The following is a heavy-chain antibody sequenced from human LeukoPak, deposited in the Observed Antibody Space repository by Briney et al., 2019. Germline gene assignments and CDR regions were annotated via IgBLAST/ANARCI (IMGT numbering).Heavy chain of an antibody. D-gene: IGHD2-15*01. CDR1: GGTFSSYA. V-gene: IGHV1-69*13. Sequence: SVKVSCKASGGTFSSYAISWGRQAPGQGLEWMGGIIPIFGTANYAQKFQGRVTITADESTSTAYMELSSLRSEDTAVYYCARGKAVVVAPIYYYYYMDVWGKGTTVTVSS. CDR3: ARGKAVVVAPIYYYYYMDV. J-gene: IGHJ6*03. CDR2: IIPIFGTA.